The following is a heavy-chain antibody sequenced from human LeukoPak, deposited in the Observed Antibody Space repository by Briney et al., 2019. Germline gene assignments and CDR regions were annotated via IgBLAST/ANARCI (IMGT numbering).Heavy chain of an antibody. V-gene: IGHV4-34*01. CDR1: GAPFSHYY. CDR2: INYDGGT. D-gene: IGHD2-15*01. CDR3: VRTRETYSATVTGCWYFDL. Sequence: SETLSLTCAVYGAPFSHYYWTWIRQPPGKGLEWIGEINYDGGTKYNPSLKSRVTMSQDKSKSQFSLKLTSLTAADTAVYYCVRTRETYSATVTGCWYFDLWGHGTLVTVSS. J-gene: IGHJ2*01.